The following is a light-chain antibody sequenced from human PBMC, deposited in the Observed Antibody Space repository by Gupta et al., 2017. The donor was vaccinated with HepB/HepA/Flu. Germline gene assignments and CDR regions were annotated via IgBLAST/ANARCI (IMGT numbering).Light chain of an antibody. CDR3: QVWDSSSDRVV. V-gene: IGLV3-21*03. J-gene: IGLJ2*01. Sequence: SYVLTQPPPVSVAPGNTARTTCGGNNIGSNSVHWYQQKPGQAPVLVVYDDSDRPSGIPERFSGSNSGNTATLTISRVEAGDEADYYCQVWDSSSDRVVFGGGTKLTVL. CDR2: DDS. CDR1: NIGSNS.